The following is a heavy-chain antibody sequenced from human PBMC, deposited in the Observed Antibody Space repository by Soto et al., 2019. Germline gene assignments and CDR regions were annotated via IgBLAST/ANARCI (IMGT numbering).Heavy chain of an antibody. CDR1: GGSISSAGHY. CDR3: ARDLRITMAEVAVELRAFDI. D-gene: IGHD6-19*01. V-gene: IGHV4-31*03. Sequence: QVQLQESGPGLVKPSQTLSLTCTVSGGSISSAGHYWSWMRQHPGKGREWIGYIYYSGGTNYNPSLESRVTISVDTSKNQFTLKLSSVTAADTAVYYCARDLRITMAEVAVELRAFDIWGQGTIVTVSS. CDR2: IYYSGGT. J-gene: IGHJ3*02.